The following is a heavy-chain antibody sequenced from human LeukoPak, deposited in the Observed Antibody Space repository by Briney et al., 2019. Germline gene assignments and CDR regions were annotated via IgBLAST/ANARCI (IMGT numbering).Heavy chain of an antibody. V-gene: IGHV3-49*04. CDR2: IRSKAYGGTT. CDR1: GFTFGDYA. J-gene: IGHJ4*02. Sequence: GGSLRLSCTASGFTFGDYAMSWVRQAPGKGLEWVGFIRSKAYGGTTEYAASVKGRFTISRDDSKSIAYLQMNSLKTEDTAVYYCTRGRGYFDYWGQGTLVTVSS. D-gene: IGHD3-10*01. CDR3: TRGRGYFDY.